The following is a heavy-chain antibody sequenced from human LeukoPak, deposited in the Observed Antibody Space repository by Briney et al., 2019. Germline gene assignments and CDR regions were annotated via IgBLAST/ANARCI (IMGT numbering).Heavy chain of an antibody. CDR2: IYDSGST. Sequence: PSETLSLTCTVSGGSVSSGSYYWSWIRQSPGKELEWIGYIYDSGSTNYNPSLKSRVSISVDTSKNQFSLKLSSVTAADTAVYYCARDLSDGSGSYYNFDYWGQGTLVTVSS. CDR3: ARDLSDGSGSYYNFDY. J-gene: IGHJ4*02. CDR1: GGSVSSGSYY. V-gene: IGHV4-61*01. D-gene: IGHD3-10*01.